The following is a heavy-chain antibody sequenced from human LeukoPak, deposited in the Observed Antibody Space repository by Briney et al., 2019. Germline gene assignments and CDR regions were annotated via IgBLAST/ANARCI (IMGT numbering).Heavy chain of an antibody. CDR1: GGSISSYY. Sequence: SETLSLTCTVSGGSISSYYWSWIRQPPGKGLEWIGEINHSGSTNYNPSLKSRVTISVDTSKNQFSLKLSSVTAADTAVYYCARHGSIAAPLGYRGQGTLVTVSS. V-gene: IGHV4-34*01. CDR3: ARHGSIAAPLGY. J-gene: IGHJ4*02. D-gene: IGHD6-6*01. CDR2: INHSGST.